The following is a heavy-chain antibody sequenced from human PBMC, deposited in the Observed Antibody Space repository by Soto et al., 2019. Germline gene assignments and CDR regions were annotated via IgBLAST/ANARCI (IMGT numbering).Heavy chain of an antibody. J-gene: IGHJ6*02. V-gene: IGHV1-2*02. CDR1: GYTFTGYY. CDR2: INPNSGGT. CDR3: AREKSHYDILTGSHYYYYGMDV. Sequence: ASVKVSCKASGYTFTGYYMHWVRQAPGQGLEWMGWINPNSGGTNYAQKFQGRVTMTRDTSISTAYMELSRLRSDDTAVYYCAREKSHYDILTGSHYYYYGMDVWGQGTTVAVSS. D-gene: IGHD3-9*01.